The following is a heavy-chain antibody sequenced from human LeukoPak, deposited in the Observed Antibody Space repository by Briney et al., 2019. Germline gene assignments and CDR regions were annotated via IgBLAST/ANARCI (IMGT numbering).Heavy chain of an antibody. Sequence: SETLSLTCTVSGGSISSSSYYWGWIRQPPGRGLEWIGSIYYSGSTYYNPSLKSRVTISVDTSKNQFSLKLSSVTAADTAVYYCARHGKGGATDAFDIWGQGTMVTVSS. CDR1: GGSISSSSYY. CDR3: ARHGKGGATDAFDI. CDR2: IYYSGST. V-gene: IGHV4-39*01. J-gene: IGHJ3*02. D-gene: IGHD1-26*01.